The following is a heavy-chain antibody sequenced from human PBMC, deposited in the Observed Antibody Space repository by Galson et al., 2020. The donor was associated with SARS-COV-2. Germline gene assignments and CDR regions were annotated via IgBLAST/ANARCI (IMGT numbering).Heavy chain of an antibody. Sequence: GGSLRLTCRVSGFSFSNYGMYWVRQAPGKGLEWVAVIWYYGGNKYYADSVKGRFTISRDNSKNTLYLEMNSLRVEDTAVYYCAKPWNIFALGAPSGGYMDVWGKGTTVTVSS. CDR1: GFSFSNYG. CDR2: IWYYGGNK. V-gene: IGHV3-33*06. J-gene: IGHJ6*03. CDR3: AKPWNIFALGAPSGGYMDV. D-gene: IGHD3-9*01.